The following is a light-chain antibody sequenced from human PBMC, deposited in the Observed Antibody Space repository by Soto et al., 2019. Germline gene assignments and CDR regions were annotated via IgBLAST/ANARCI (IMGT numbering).Light chain of an antibody. Sequence: EIVLTQSPGTLSLSPGERATLSCRASQSVSSSYLAWYQQKPGQAPRLLIYGASTRATGIPARFSGSGSGTEFTLTISSLQSDDFAVYYCQQRSNWPPTWTFGQGTKVDIK. CDR2: GAS. CDR3: QQRSNWPPTWT. J-gene: IGKJ1*01. CDR1: QSVSSSY. V-gene: IGKV3D-20*02.